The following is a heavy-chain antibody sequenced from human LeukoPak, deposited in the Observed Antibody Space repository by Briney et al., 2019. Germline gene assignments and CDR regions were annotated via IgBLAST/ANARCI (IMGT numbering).Heavy chain of an antibody. CDR1: GDSISSTNFR. J-gene: IGHJ4*02. V-gene: IGHV4-39*01. Sequence: SETLSLTCTVSGDSISSTNFRWGWVRQPPGKGLEWIGSFYYSRNTYYNPSLKSRVTISVDTSKNQFSLRLSSMTAADTAVYYCARHRQYPEHDIDDWGLGALVTVSS. CDR2: FYYSRNT. D-gene: IGHD1-14*01. CDR3: ARHRQYPEHDIDD.